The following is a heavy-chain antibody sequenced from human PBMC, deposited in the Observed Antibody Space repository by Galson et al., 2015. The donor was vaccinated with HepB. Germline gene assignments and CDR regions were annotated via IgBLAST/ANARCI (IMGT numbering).Heavy chain of an antibody. V-gene: IGHV1-69*13. CDR2: IIPIFGTA. J-gene: IGHJ3*02. CDR1: GGTFSSYA. Sequence: SVKVSCKASGGTFSSYAISWVRQAPGQGLEWMGGIIPIFGTANYAQKFQGRVTITADESTSTAYMELSSLRSEDTAVYYCARMDYYDSSGYRDDAFDIWGQGTMVTVSS. D-gene: IGHD3-22*01. CDR3: ARMDYYDSSGYRDDAFDI.